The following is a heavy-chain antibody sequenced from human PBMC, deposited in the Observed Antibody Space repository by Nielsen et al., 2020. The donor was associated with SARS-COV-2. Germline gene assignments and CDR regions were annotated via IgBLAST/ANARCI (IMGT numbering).Heavy chain of an antibody. J-gene: IGHJ4*02. CDR3: ARALREAGTTGYDY. CDR2: ISYDGSVQ. D-gene: IGHD1-1*01. CDR1: GFTISRYG. V-gene: IGHV3-30*03. Sequence: GESLKISCEASGFTISRYGMHWVRQAPGKGLEWVTFISYDGSVQYYADSVKGRFTISRDNSKNTLYLQMSSLRGDDTAVYYCARALREAGTTGYDYWGQGLLVTVSS.